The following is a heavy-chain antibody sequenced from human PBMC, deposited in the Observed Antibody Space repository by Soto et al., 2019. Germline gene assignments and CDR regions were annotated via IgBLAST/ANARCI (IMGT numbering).Heavy chain of an antibody. CDR1: GFTFGEYA. CDR2: IRSKAYGGTT. D-gene: IGHD5-18*01. V-gene: IGHV3-49*03. Sequence: GGSLRLSCTASGFTFGEYAMSWFRQAPGKGLEWVGFIRSKAYGGTTEYAASVKGRFTISRDDSKSIAYLQMNSLKTEDTAVYYCTRVGYSYGYPSRVFDYWGQGTLVTVSS. J-gene: IGHJ4*02. CDR3: TRVGYSYGYPSRVFDY.